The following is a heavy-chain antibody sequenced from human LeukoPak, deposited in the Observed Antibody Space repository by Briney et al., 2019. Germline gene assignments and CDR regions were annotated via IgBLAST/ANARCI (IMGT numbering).Heavy chain of an antibody. V-gene: IGHV1-69*05. J-gene: IGHJ6*03. D-gene: IGHD6-13*01. CDR2: IIPIFGTA. CDR3: ARGGIIAAAGGYYYYYMDV. Sequence: SVKVSCKASGGTFSSYAISWVRQAPGQGLEWMGGIIPIFGTANYAQKFQGRVTITTDESTSTAYMELSSLRSEDTAVYYCARGGIIAAAGGYYYYYMDVWGKGTTVTVSS. CDR1: GGTFSSYA.